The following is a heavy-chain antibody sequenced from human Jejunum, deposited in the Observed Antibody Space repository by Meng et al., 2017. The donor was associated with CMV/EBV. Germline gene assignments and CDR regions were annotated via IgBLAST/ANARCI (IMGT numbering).Heavy chain of an antibody. CDR1: GFTFSNNA. V-gene: IGHV3-30*02. D-gene: IGHD6-19*01. CDR3: AKDGKRGWDFEY. CDR2: RRSDGSNK. Sequence: ATGFTFSNNAMQWVRQAPGKRLEWVAYRRSDGSNKKYADSVKGRFTISRDNSKNTLYLQMNSLRAEDTAVYYCAKDGKRGWDFEYWGQGTLVTVSS. J-gene: IGHJ4*02.